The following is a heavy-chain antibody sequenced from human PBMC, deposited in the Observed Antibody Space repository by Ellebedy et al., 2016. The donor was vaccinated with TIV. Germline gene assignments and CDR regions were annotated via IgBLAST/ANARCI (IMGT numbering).Heavy chain of an antibody. CDR1: GYTFTSYF. J-gene: IGHJ4*02. CDR2: INPISGTT. V-gene: IGHV1-46*01. CDR3: VRDLSTADYRDY. D-gene: IGHD4-11*01. Sequence: AASVKVSCKASGYTFTSYFIYWVRQAPGQGLEWMGVINPISGTTTYAQKFQGRVAMTRDTSTSTVYMELSSLRSEDTAVYYCVRDLSTADYRDYWGQGTLVTVSS.